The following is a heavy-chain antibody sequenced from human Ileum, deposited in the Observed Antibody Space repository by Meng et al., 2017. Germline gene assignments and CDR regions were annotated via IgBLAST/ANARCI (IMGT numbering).Heavy chain of an antibody. J-gene: IGHJ4*02. CDR2: ISRSGTT. V-gene: IGHV4-34*01. CDR3: ARSGVTTVTYLD. D-gene: IGHD4-11*01. CDR1: GGSFSTYY. Sequence: QVQLQRWGAGLLKPSETLSLTCAIGGGSFSTYYWSWIRQPPGKGLEWIGEISRSGTTNYNPSLKSRVTISVDTSKNQFSLTVTSVTAADSALYYCARSGVTTVTYLDWGQGTLVTVSS.